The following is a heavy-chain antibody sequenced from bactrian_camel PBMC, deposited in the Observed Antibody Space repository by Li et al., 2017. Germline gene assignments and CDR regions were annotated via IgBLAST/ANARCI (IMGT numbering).Heavy chain of an antibody. V-gene: IGHV3S10*01. Sequence: VQLVESGGDLVQPGGSLRLSCAASGFTFSSYGMSWFRQAPGKEREGVAVIATDGRTSQADSVRGRFTFSQDNAKNTVYLQMNSLQPGDTAMYYCAATWIGGVWNDIRRYRYWGQGTQVTVS. CDR1: GFTFSSYG. D-gene: IGHD7*01. CDR3: AATWIGGVWNDIRRYRY. J-gene: IGHJ4*01. CDR2: IATDGRT.